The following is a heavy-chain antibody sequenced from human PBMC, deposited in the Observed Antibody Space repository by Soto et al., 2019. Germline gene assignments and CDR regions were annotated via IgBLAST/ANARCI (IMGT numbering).Heavy chain of an antibody. V-gene: IGHV5-51*01. CDR3: ARHQHSSSWQRNYGMDV. CDR2: IYPGDSDT. CDR1: GYSFTSYW. J-gene: IGHJ6*02. Sequence: GESLKISCKGSGYSFTSYWIGCFLQMPVKVLEWMGIIYPGDSDTRYSPSFQGQVTISADKSISTAYLQWSSLKASDTAMYYCARHQHSSSWQRNYGMDVWGQGTTVTVSS. D-gene: IGHD6-13*01.